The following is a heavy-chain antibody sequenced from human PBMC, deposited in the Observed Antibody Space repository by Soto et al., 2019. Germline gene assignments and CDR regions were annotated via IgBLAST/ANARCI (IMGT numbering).Heavy chain of an antibody. CDR3: AVHRSDYDKCFYY. CDR1: RFTFTTYA. J-gene: IGHJ4*02. CDR2: INAVNGNT. V-gene: IGHV1-3*01. Sequence: ASVKVSCKASRFTFTTYAMHWVRQAPGQRLEWMGWINAVNGNTKYSQRFQGRATITRDKSATTAYMELSSLRSGDTAVYFCAVHRSDYDKCFYYWGQGTLVTASS. D-gene: IGHD3-9*01.